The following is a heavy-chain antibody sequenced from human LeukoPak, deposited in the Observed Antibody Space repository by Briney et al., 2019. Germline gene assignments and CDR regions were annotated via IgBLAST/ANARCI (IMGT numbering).Heavy chain of an antibody. CDR1: GYAASFSY. V-gene: IGHV3-66*01. CDR3: ARDTHSSSWYGGYYYYYGGDV. Sequence: GGSLSLSCAASGYAASFSYMSWVRQAPGKGLEWVSVIYSGGSTYYADSVKGRFTISRDNSKNTLYLQMNSLRAENSALYYCARDTHSSSWYGGYYYYYGGDVWGQGTTVTVSS. J-gene: IGHJ6*02. D-gene: IGHD6-13*01. CDR2: IYSGGST.